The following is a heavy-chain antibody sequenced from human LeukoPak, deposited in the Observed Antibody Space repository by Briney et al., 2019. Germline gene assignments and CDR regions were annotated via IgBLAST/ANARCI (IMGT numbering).Heavy chain of an antibody. J-gene: IGHJ4*02. V-gene: IGHV1-69*05. CDR1: GGTFSSYA. CDR2: IIPIFGTA. CDR3: ASGAAAESQFDY. D-gene: IGHD6-13*01. Sequence: GASVKVSCKASGGTFSSYATSWVRQAPGQGLEWMGGIIPIFGTANYAQKFQGRVTITTDESTSTAYMELSSLRSEDTAVYYCASGAAAESQFDYWGQGTLVTVSS.